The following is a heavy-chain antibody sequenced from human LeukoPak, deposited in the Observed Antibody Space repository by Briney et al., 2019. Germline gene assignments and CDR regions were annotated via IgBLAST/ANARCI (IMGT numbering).Heavy chain of an antibody. V-gene: IGHV4-59*01. CDR3: ARGWNYGDY. D-gene: IGHD3-3*01. J-gene: IGHJ4*02. Sequence: SETLSLTCTVPGGAISSYYWSWIRQPPGKGLEWIGYVSYTGDASQNPSLRGRVTMSVDTSNNQVSLELSSVTAADTAVYYCARGWNYGDYWGQGTLVTVSS. CDR2: VSYTGDA. CDR1: GGAISSYY.